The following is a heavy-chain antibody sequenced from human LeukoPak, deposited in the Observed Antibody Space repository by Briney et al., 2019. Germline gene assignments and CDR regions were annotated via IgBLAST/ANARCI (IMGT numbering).Heavy chain of an antibody. CDR3: ARVLRYFDWSNFDY. CDR2: IYHSGST. Sequence: PSETLSLTCAVSGGSISSSNWWSWVRQPPGKGLEWIGEIYHSGSTNYNPSLKSRVTISVDKSKNQFSLKLSSVTAADTAVYYCARVLRYFDWSNFDYWGQGTLVTVSS. D-gene: IGHD3-9*01. J-gene: IGHJ4*02. CDR1: GGSISSSNW. V-gene: IGHV4-4*02.